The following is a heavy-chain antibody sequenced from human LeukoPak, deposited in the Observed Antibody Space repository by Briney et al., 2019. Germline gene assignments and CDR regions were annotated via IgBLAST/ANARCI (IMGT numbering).Heavy chain of an antibody. CDR3: ARDHQYDFDY. CDR1: DYTFTSFG. D-gene: IGHD2-2*01. CDR2: IGAYNGNT. J-gene: IGHJ4*02. Sequence: ASVKVSCRASDYTFTSFGISWVRQAPGQGLEWMGWIGAYNGNTNYAQKLQGRVTMTTDPSTSTAYMELRNLTSDDTAVYFCARDHQYDFDYWGQGTLVTVSS. V-gene: IGHV1-18*01.